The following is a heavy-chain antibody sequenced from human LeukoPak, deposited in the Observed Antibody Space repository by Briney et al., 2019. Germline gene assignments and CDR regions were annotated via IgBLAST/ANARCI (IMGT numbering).Heavy chain of an antibody. CDR1: GFTFSSYW. J-gene: IGHJ5*02. Sequence: GGSLRLSCAASGFTFSSYWMSWVRQAPGKGLEWVANIKQDGSEKYYVDSVKGRFTISRDNSKNTLYLQMNSLRAEDTAVYYCAKVGAVAAKGWFDPWGQGTLVTVSS. D-gene: IGHD6-19*01. V-gene: IGHV3-7*03. CDR3: AKVGAVAAKGWFDP. CDR2: IKQDGSEK.